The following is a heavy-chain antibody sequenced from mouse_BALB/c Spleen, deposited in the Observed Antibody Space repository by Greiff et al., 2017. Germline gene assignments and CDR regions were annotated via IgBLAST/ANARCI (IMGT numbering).Heavy chain of an antibody. CDR1: GFNIKDTY. V-gene: IGHV14-3*02. Sequence: EVQLQQSGAELVKPGASVKLSCTASGFNIKDTYMHWVKQRPEQGLEWIGRIDPANGNTKYDPKFQGKATITADTSSNTAYLQLSSLTSEDTAVYYCARVYGSRAWFAYWGQGTLVTVSA. D-gene: IGHD1-1*01. CDR2: IDPANGNT. J-gene: IGHJ3*01. CDR3: ARVYGSRAWFAY.